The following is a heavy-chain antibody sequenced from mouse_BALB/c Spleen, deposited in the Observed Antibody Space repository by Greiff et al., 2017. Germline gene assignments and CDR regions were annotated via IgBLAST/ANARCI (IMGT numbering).Heavy chain of an antibody. CDR3: ARERDYGNSFDY. D-gene: IGHD2-1*01. CDR2: ISSGGST. V-gene: IGHV5-6-5*01. CDR1: GFTFSSYA. J-gene: IGHJ2*01. Sequence: VESGGGLVKPGGSLKLSCAASGFTFSSYAMSWVRQTPEKRLEWVASISSGGSTYYPDSVKGRFTISRDNARNILYLQMSSLRSEDTAMYYCARERDYGNSFDYWGQGTTLTVSS.